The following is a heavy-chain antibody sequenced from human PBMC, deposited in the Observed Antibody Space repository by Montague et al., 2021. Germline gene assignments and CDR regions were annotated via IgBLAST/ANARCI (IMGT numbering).Heavy chain of an antibody. V-gene: IGHV4-39*01. Sequence: SETLSLTCTVSGGSISSASYYWGWIRQPPGEGLEFIGVIYYNGTTYHNPSLKSRVTVSMDTSKNQFSLKLSSVTAADTAVYYCARSLYCRGGSCYSGFDPWGQGTLVTASS. CDR1: GGSISSASYY. CDR2: IYYNGTT. CDR3: ARSLYCRGGSCYSGFDP. J-gene: IGHJ5*02. D-gene: IGHD2-15*01.